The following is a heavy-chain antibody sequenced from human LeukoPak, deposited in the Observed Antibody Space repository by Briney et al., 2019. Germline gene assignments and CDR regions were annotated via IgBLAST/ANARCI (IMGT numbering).Heavy chain of an antibody. CDR2: IYYSGST. CDR3: ARVTREQWLARYYYYYYYMDV. V-gene: IGHV4-59*12. Sequence: PSETLSLTCTVSGGSISSYYWSWIRQPPGKGLEWIGYIYYSGSTNYNPSLKSRVTISVDTSKNQFSLKLSSVTAADTAVYYCARVTREQWLARYYYYYYYMDVWGKGTTVTVSS. CDR1: GGSISSYY. J-gene: IGHJ6*03. D-gene: IGHD6-19*01.